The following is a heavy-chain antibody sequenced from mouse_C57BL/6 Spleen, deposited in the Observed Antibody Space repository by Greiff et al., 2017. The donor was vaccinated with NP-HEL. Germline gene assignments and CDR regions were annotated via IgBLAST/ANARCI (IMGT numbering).Heavy chain of an antibody. J-gene: IGHJ4*01. CDR3: ARKPGRDYAMDY. V-gene: IGHV5-17*01. D-gene: IGHD3-3*01. CDR2: IRSGSSTI. Sequence: EVKLMESGGGLVKPGGSLKLSCAASGFTFSDYGMHWVRQAPEKGLEWVAYIRSGSSTIYYADTVKGRFSISRDNAKNNLFLQMNSLRSEDTAMYYCARKPGRDYAMDYWGQGTSVTVSS. CDR1: GFTFSDYG.